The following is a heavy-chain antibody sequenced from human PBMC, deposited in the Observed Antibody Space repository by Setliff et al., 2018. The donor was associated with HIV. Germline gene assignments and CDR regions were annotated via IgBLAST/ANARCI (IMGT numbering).Heavy chain of an antibody. CDR3: ARDRASSAYYSHFDY. Sequence: GGSLRLSCAASGFVFRNYNMNWVRQAPGKGLEWVSSVSSDGRYIYYADSVRGRFTISRDDAKSSLYLQMYSLRAEDTAIYYCARDRASSAYYSHFDYWGQGNMVPVSS. CDR1: GFVFRNYN. CDR2: VSSDGRYI. J-gene: IGHJ4*02. V-gene: IGHV3-21*06. D-gene: IGHD3-22*01.